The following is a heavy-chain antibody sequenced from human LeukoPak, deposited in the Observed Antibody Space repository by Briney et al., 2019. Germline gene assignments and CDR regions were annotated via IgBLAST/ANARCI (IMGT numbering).Heavy chain of an antibody. V-gene: IGHV4-59*01. Sequence: SETLSLTCIVSGGSISSYYWSWIRQPPGKRLEWIGYIYYSGSTSYNPSLKSRVTISVDTSKNQISLKLSSVTAAGTAVYYCARDLGVMVRAFDIWGQGTMVTVSS. D-gene: IGHD5-18*01. CDR2: IYYSGST. CDR3: ARDLGVMVRAFDI. J-gene: IGHJ3*02. CDR1: GGSISSYY.